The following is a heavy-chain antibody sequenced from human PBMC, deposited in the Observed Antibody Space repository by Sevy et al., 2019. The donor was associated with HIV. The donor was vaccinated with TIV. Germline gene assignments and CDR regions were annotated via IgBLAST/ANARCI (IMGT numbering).Heavy chain of an antibody. Sequence: GGSLRLSCAASGFAFSDHYVDWVRQAPGKGLEWVGRIRNRPNRYTTEYAASLEGRFTTSRDDSRHSLYRQMNSLKTEDSAVYYCVRGPNCGVGGCQQISPYCLDVWGIGATVTVSS. CDR1: GFAFSDHY. V-gene: IGHV3-72*01. CDR3: VRGPNCGVGGCQQISPYCLDV. D-gene: IGHD2-21*01. J-gene: IGHJ6*03. CDR2: IRNRPNRYTT.